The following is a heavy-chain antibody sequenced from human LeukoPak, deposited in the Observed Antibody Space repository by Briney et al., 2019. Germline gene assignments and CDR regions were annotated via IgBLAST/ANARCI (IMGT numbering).Heavy chain of an antibody. Sequence: PGGSLRLSCAASGFTFSNYKMNWVRQAPGKGLEWVSSISSGSTYIYYADSVKGRFTISTDNAKNSVYLQMYSLRGEDTALYYCAKWNYAYDCWGQGTLVTVSS. D-gene: IGHD1-7*01. CDR2: ISSGSTYI. V-gene: IGHV3-21*01. CDR3: AKWNYAYDC. J-gene: IGHJ4*02. CDR1: GFTFSNYK.